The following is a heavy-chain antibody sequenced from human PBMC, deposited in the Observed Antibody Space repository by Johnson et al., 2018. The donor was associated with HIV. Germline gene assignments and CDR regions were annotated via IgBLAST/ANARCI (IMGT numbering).Heavy chain of an antibody. CDR3: AKDNPRLGGAFDI. D-gene: IGHD3-16*01. J-gene: IGHJ3*02. CDR2: IRYDGSNK. CDR1: GFTFSSYG. Sequence: VQLVESGGGVVQPGGSLRLSCAASGFTFSSYGMHWVRQAPGKGLEWVAFIRYDGSNKYYADSVKGRFTISRDNSKNTLYLQMHSLKAEDTAVYYCAKDNPRLGGAFDIWGQGTMVTVSS. V-gene: IGHV3-30*02.